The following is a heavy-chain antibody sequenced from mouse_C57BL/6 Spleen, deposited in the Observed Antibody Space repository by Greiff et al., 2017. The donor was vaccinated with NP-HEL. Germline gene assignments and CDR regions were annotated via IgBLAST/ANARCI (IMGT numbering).Heavy chain of an antibody. CDR2: IYPGDGDT. D-gene: IGHD1-1*01. CDR1: GYAFSSYW. J-gene: IGHJ2*01. Sequence: QVQLQQSGAELVKPGASVKISCKASGYAFSSYWMNWVKQRPGKGLEWIGQIYPGDGDTNYNGKFKGKATLTADKSSSTAYMQLSSLTSEDSAVYFCARGGRLLRYFDYWGQGTTLTVSS. CDR3: ARGGRLLRYFDY. V-gene: IGHV1-80*01.